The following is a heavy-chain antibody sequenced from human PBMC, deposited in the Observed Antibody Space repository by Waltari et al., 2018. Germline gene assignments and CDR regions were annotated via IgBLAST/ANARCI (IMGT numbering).Heavy chain of an antibody. D-gene: IGHD6-13*01. CDR3: ARVYYSSSWYVQGDAEYFQH. CDR1: GGTFSSYA. CDR2: IIPIFGTA. V-gene: IGHV1-69*12. Sequence: QVQLVQSGAEVKKPGSSVKVSCKASGGTFSSYAISWVRQAPGQGLEWMGGIIPIFGTANYAQKFQGRVTITADESTSTAYMELSSLRSEDTAVYYCARVYYSSSWYVQGDAEYFQHWGQGTLVTVSS. J-gene: IGHJ1*01.